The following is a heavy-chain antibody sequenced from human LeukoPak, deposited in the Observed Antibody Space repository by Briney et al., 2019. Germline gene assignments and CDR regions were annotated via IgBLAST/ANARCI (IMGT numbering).Heavy chain of an antibody. CDR2: INHSGST. D-gene: IGHD3-16*02. Sequence: SETLSLTCAVYGGSFSGFYWSWIRHPPGKGLEWIGEINHSGSTNYNPSLKSRVTISVDTSKNQFSLKLSSVTAADTAVYYCARVSAFGGVIVTDYWGQGTLVTVPS. CDR3: ARVSAFGGVIVTDY. J-gene: IGHJ4*02. CDR1: GGSFSGFY. V-gene: IGHV4-34*01.